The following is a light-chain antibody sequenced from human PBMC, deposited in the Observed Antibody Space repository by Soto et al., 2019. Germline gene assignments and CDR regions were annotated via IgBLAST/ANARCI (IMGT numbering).Light chain of an antibody. CDR1: SGDIGLYNF. CDR3: CSYTSSTAYV. V-gene: IGLV2-14*03. CDR2: DVN. Sequence: QSVLTQPASVSGSPGQSITISCTGSSGDIGLYNFVSWYQQHPGKAPKLMIYDVNNRPSGVSDRFSGSKSGNTASLTISGLQAEDEADYYCCSYTSSTAYVFGSGT. J-gene: IGLJ1*01.